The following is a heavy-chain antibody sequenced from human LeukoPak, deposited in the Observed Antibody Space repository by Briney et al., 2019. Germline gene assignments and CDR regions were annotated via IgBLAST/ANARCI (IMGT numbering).Heavy chain of an antibody. CDR1: GFTFSSYW. Sequence: GGSLRLSCAASGFTFSSYWMNWVRHVPGKGLVWVSRIVSDGSNTNYADSVKGRFTISRDNAKNTLYLQMNSLRVEDTAVYYCARGRPHGNDYWGQGTLVTVSS. V-gene: IGHV3-74*01. CDR3: ARGRPHGNDY. D-gene: IGHD4-23*01. J-gene: IGHJ4*02. CDR2: IVSDGSNT.